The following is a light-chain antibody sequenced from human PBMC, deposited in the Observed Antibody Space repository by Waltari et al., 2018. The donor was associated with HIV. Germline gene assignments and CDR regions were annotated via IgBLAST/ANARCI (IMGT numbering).Light chain of an antibody. CDR1: NNDVGTYNL. CDR2: EVS. V-gene: IGLV2-23*02. J-gene: IGLJ2*01. Sequence: QSALTQPASVSGSPGQSITISCTGTNNDVGTYNLVSWYQQHPGKVPKLMIYEVSKRPSGVSNRFSGSKSGNTASLTISGLQADDEADYYCCSYAGTSTFDVVFGGGTKLTVL. CDR3: CSYAGTSTFDVV.